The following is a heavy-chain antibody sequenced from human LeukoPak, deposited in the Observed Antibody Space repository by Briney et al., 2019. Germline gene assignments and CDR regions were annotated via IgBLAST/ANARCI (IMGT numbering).Heavy chain of an antibody. CDR3: ARDTDGGSAIDY. CDR1: GFTFSSYG. CDR2: IWYDGSNK. D-gene: IGHD2-15*01. V-gene: IGHV3-33*01. J-gene: IGHJ4*01. Sequence: GGSESLFCAASGFTFSSYGMHWVRQAPGKGLEWVAVIWYDGSNKYYADSVKGRFTISRDNSKNQLYLQMNSLRAEDTAVYYCARDTDGGSAIDYWWDRRLVTVFS.